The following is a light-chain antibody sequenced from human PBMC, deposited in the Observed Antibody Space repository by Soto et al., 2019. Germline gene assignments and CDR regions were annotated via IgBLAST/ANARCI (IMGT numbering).Light chain of an antibody. V-gene: IGKV3-20*01. CDR2: GAS. CDR1: QSVSSSH. Sequence: EIVLTQSPGTLSLSPGERATLLCRASQSVSSSHLAWYRQEPGQAPRLLISGASSRATGIPDRFTGSGSGTDFTLTISRLEPEDFAVYYCQQYGSSPRTFGQGTKVDIK. J-gene: IGKJ1*01. CDR3: QQYGSSPRT.